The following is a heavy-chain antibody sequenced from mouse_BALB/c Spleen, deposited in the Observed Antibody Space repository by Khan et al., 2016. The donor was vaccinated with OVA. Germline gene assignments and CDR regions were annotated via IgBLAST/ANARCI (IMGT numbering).Heavy chain of an antibody. CDR2: ISDDGNYT. CDR3: VRGYYGDPFAY. CDR1: GFIFSDYY. V-gene: IGHV5-4*02. D-gene: IGHD2-13*01. Sequence: EVELVESGGGLVKPGGSLKLSCAASGFIFSDYYMYWVRQTPEKRLEWVATISDDGNYTYYTDSVKGRFTISRDDARNNLYLQMSSLKSEDTAIYYCVRGYYGDPFAYWGQGTLVTVSA. J-gene: IGHJ3*01.